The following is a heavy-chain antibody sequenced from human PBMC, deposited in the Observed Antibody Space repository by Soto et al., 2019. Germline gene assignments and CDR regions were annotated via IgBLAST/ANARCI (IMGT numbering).Heavy chain of an antibody. J-gene: IGHJ4*02. CDR1: GFTFSSYA. Sequence: GGSLRLSCAASGFTFSSYAMSWVRQAPGKGPEWVSAISGSGGSTYYADSVKGRFTISRDNSKNTLYLQMNSLRAEDTAVYYCAKLPNTYYYDSSGYLDYWGQGTLVTVSS. D-gene: IGHD3-22*01. V-gene: IGHV3-23*01. CDR3: AKLPNTYYYDSSGYLDY. CDR2: ISGSGGST.